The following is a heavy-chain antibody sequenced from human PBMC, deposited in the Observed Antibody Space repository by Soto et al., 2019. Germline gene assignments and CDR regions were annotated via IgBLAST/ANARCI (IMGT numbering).Heavy chain of an antibody. Sequence: QVQLQQWGAGLLKPSETLSLTCAVYGGSFSGYYWSWIRQPPGKGLEWIGEINHSGSTNYNPSLRSRVTISVDTSKNQFSLKLSSVTAADTAVYYCARQGAARPTRRGYFQHWGQGTLVTVSS. J-gene: IGHJ1*01. CDR3: ARQGAARPTRRGYFQH. V-gene: IGHV4-34*01. CDR1: GGSFSGYY. CDR2: INHSGST. D-gene: IGHD6-6*01.